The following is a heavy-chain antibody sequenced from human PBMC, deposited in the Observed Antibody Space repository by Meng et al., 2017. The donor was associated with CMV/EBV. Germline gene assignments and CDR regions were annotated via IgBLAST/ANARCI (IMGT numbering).Heavy chain of an antibody. CDR3: ALAEYSSSLFDY. V-gene: IGHV1-46*01. CDR1: GYTFTSYD. CDR2: INPSGGST. Sequence: AELVQSGAKVKKLRASGKVSCKAAGYTFTSYDMHWVRQAPGQGLEWMVIINPSGGSTSYAQKFQGRVTMTRDTSTSTVYMELSSLRSEDTAVYYCALAEYSSSLFDYWGQGTLVTVSS. D-gene: IGHD6-13*01. J-gene: IGHJ4*02.